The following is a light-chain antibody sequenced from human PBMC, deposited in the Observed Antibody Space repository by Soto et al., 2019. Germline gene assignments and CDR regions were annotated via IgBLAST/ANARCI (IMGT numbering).Light chain of an antibody. J-gene: IGKJ3*01. CDR2: AAS. V-gene: IGKV1-39*01. Sequence: DIQMTQSPSSLSASLGDRVTITFRASQSISRHLNWYQQKPGKAPRLLIYAASSLQSGVPSRFSGSGSGTDFIPTITSLQPEDSATYYCQQTYNMPRTFGPGTKVDIK. CDR3: QQTYNMPRT. CDR1: QSISRH.